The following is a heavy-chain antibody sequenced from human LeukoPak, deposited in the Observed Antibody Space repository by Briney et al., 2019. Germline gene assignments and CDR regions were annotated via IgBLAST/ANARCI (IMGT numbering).Heavy chain of an antibody. Sequence: GGSLRLSCAASGFTFSNYNMNWVRQAPGKGLEWVSSIRSSTTCVYYADSVKGRFTISRDNAKNSLYLQMNSLRAEDTAVYYCARDSLTMIVGRQKRGLDYWGQGTLVTVSS. D-gene: IGHD3-22*01. V-gene: IGHV3-21*01. CDR1: GFTFSNYN. CDR3: ARDSLTMIVGRQKRGLDY. J-gene: IGHJ4*02. CDR2: IRSSTTCV.